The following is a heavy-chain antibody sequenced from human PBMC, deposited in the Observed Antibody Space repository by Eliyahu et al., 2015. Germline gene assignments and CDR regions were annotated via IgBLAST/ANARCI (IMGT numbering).Heavy chain of an antibody. Sequence: QVQLVQSGAEVKKXGAXVXVSCKASGXTFTGXXMXWVRQAPGQGLXWMGWINPNSGGTNYAQKFQGRVTMTRDTSISTAYMELSRLRSDDTAVYYCARAGASYYNFWSGYSYWGQGTLVTVSS. CDR1: GXTFTGXX. V-gene: IGHV1-2*02. D-gene: IGHD3-3*01. J-gene: IGHJ4*02. CDR3: ARAGASYYNFWSGYSY. CDR2: INPNSGGT.